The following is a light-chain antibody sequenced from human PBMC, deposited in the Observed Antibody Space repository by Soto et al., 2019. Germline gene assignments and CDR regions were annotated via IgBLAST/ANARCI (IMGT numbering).Light chain of an antibody. V-gene: IGKV3-20*01. CDR3: HQYGSSLWT. J-gene: IGKJ1*01. CDR2: GAS. Sequence: EVVLTQSPATLSVSPGEGVTLSCRASQGIGDTLAWYQHKPGQTPRLLIYGASSRATGIPDRFSGSGSGTGFTLTISRLEPEDFAVYYCHQYGSSLWTFGQGTKVDIK. CDR1: QGIGDT.